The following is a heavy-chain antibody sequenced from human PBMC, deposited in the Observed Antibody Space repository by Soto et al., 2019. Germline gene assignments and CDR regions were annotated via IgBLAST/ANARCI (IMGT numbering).Heavy chain of an antibody. Sequence: GGSLRLSCAASGFTFSDYYMSWIRQAPGKGLEWVSYISSSSSYTNYADSVKGRFTISRDNAKNSLYLQMNSLRAEDTAVYYCARGQHYYDSSGYLDYWGQGTLVTVSS. CDR3: ARGQHYYDSSGYLDY. V-gene: IGHV3-11*06. D-gene: IGHD3-22*01. J-gene: IGHJ4*02. CDR2: ISSSSSYT. CDR1: GFTFSDYY.